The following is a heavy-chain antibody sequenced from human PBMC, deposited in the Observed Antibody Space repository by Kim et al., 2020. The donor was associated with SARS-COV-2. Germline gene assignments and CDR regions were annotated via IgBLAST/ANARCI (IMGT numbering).Heavy chain of an antibody. J-gene: IGHJ3*01. CDR3: AAHGRVVWLWSPDAFYV. CDR2: VGACSGNT. D-gene: IGHD2-21*01. CDR1: GFTFSTYA. Sequence: SVKVSCKASGFTFSTYAIRWVRQAPGQRLEWMGWVGACSGNTKTALEFQDRVTITRDTSTSTAYMELRSLRSDDTAVYYCAAHGRVVWLWSPDAFYVWG. V-gene: IGHV1-58*02.